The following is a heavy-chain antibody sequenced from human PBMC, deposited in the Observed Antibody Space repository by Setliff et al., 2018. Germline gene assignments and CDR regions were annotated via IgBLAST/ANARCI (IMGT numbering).Heavy chain of an antibody. V-gene: IGHV4-39*01. CDR2: LYYSGDT. CDR3: ARHALSFDSAWDV. Sequence: PSETLSLTCTVSGGSLRNNFWGWIRQSPGKGLEWIGGLYYSGDTYYNPSLKSRVTMSVDTSKNQFSLNLNSATAADTAVYYCARHALSFDSAWDVWGKGTTVTVSS. CDR1: GGSLRNNF. D-gene: IGHD3-9*01. J-gene: IGHJ6*04.